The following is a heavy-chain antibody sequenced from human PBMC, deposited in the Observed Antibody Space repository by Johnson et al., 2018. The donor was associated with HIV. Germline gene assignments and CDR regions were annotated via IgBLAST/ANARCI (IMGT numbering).Heavy chain of an antibody. Sequence: QVQLVESGGGLVQPGGSLRLSCAASGFTFSDYYMSWIRQAPGKGLEWISYISSSGSTIYYADSVQGRFTISRDNAKNSLYLQMNSLRAEDTAVYYCATRDPTHRPGVFDIWGQGTVVTVSS. J-gene: IGHJ3*02. D-gene: IGHD1-14*01. V-gene: IGHV3-11*04. CDR3: ATRDPTHRPGVFDI. CDR1: GFTFSDYY. CDR2: ISSSGSTI.